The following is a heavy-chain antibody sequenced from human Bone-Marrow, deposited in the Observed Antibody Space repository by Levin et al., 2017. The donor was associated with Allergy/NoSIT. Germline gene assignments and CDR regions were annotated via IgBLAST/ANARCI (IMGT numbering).Heavy chain of an antibody. Sequence: SLKISCAASGFTFDDYAMHWVRQAPGKGLEWVSGITWSSSVLGYADSVKGRFTISRDNAKNSLYLQMNNLRVEDAALYYCAKDRVMISGSLDPWGQGTLVTVSS. CDR1: GFTFDDYA. J-gene: IGHJ5*02. CDR2: ITWSSSVL. V-gene: IGHV3-9*01. D-gene: IGHD1-26*01. CDR3: AKDRVMISGSLDP.